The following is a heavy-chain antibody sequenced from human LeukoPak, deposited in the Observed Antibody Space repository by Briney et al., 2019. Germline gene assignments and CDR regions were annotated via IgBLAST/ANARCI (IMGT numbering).Heavy chain of an antibody. CDR2: IKWNGGST. J-gene: IGHJ4*02. Sequence: GWSLRLSCAASGFTFDDYGLSWVRPAPGKGLEWVSGIKWNGGSTDYADSVKGRFSISRDNAKNSLYLQMNSLRGEDTGFYYCARGLGSVVVVAATLEYWGQGTLVTVSS. V-gene: IGHV3-20*04. CDR1: GFTFDDYG. D-gene: IGHD2-15*01. CDR3: ARGLGSVVVVAATLEY.